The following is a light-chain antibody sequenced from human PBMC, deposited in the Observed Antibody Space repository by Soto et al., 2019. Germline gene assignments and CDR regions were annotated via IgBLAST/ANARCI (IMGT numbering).Light chain of an antibody. Sequence: QSVLTQAASVSGSPGQSITISCTGTSSDIGGYDYVSWYQHHPGKAPRLMIYEVRNRPSGVSNRFSGSKSGNTASLTISGLQTEDKADYYCSSYTSNNTPVFGTGTKVTVL. CDR3: SSYTSNNTPV. CDR2: EVR. CDR1: SSDIGGYDY. J-gene: IGLJ1*01. V-gene: IGLV2-14*01.